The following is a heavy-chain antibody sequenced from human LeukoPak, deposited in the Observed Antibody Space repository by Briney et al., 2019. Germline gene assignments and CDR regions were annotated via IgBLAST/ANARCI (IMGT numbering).Heavy chain of an antibody. V-gene: IGHV3-23*01. J-gene: IGHJ4*02. CDR2: ISGSGGST. CDR1: GFTFSSYA. D-gene: IGHD4-17*01. Sequence: GGSLRLSCAASGFTFSSYAMSWVRQAPGKGLEWVSAISGSGGSTYYADSVKGRFTISRDNSKNTLYLQMNSLRAEDTAVYYCARLRRDYGDYNPDYWGQGTLVTVSS. CDR3: ARLRRDYGDYNPDY.